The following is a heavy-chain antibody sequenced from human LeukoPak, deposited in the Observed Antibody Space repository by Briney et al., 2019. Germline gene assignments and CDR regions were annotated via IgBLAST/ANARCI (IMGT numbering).Heavy chain of an antibody. CDR3: AKGVGYGDYDWGGDY. D-gene: IGHD4-17*01. CDR1: GFTFSSYG. V-gene: IGHV3-23*01. J-gene: IGHJ4*02. CDR2: ISGSGGST. Sequence: GGSLRLSCAASGFTFSSYGMSWVRQAPGKGLEWVSAISGSGGSTYHADSVKGRFTISRDNSKNTLFLLMNSLRAEDTAVYYCAKGVGYGDYDWGGDYWGQGTLVTVSS.